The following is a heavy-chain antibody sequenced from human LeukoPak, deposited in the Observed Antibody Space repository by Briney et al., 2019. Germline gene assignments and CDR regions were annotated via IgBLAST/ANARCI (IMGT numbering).Heavy chain of an antibody. J-gene: IGHJ5*02. CDR2: IFYTGST. D-gene: IGHD3-10*01. Sequence: SETLSLTCTVSGGSIRNYYWSWIRQPPGKGLEWIGYIFYTGSTNYNPSLKSRVTISVDRSKNQFTLKLSSVTAADTAIYYCARAGAWQIDPWGQGTLVTVSP. CDR1: GGSIRNYY. CDR3: ARAGAWQIDP. V-gene: IGHV4-59*01.